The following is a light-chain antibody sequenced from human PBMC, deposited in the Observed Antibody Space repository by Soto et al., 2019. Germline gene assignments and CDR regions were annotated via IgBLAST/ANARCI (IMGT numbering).Light chain of an antibody. CDR1: QSVSSY. CDR3: QQRSNCA. V-gene: IGKV3-11*01. Sequence: EIVLTQSPATLSLSPGERATLSCRASQSVSSYLAWYQQKPGQAPRLLIYDASNRATSIPARFSGSGSETDFTLTISSLEAEDFAVYYCQQRSNCAFGGGTKVEIK. J-gene: IGKJ4*01. CDR2: DAS.